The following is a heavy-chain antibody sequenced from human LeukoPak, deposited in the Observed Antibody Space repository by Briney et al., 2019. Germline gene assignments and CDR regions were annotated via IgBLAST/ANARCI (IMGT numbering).Heavy chain of an antibody. D-gene: IGHD5-18*01. Sequence: SVKVSCKASGFTFTSSAMQWMRQARGQRLEWIGWIVVGSGNTNYAQKFQERVTITRDMSTSTAYMELSSLRSEDTAVYYCAADHGYSYGNDAFDIWGQGTMVTVSS. J-gene: IGHJ3*02. CDR1: GFTFTSSA. V-gene: IGHV1-58*02. CDR3: AADHGYSYGNDAFDI. CDR2: IVVGSGNT.